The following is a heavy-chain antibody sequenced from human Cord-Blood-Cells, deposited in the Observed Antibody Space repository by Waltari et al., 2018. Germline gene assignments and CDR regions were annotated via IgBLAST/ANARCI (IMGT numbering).Heavy chain of an antibody. J-gene: IGHJ2*01. CDR3: ARDIATYSVWGYFDL. CDR1: GGSISSGDYY. CDR2: ISYSGSP. V-gene: IGHV4-30-4*08. D-gene: IGHD1-26*01. Sequence: QVQLQESGPGLVKPSQTLSLTCTVSGGSISSGDYYWSWIRHPPGKGLAWIGYISYSGSPYYYPSLKSRLTVAGDTSKNQFSRKLSSATAADTAVYYCARDIATYSVWGYFDLWGRGTLVTVSS.